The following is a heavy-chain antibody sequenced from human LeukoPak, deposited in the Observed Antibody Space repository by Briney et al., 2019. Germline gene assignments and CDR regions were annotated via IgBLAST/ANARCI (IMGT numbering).Heavy chain of an antibody. J-gene: IGHJ4*02. CDR1: GFTVSSNY. CDR3: ARVVVVAATRGDYYFDY. CDR2: IYSGGST. V-gene: IGHV3-53*04. Sequence: PGGSLRLSCAASGFTVSSNYMSWVRQAPGKGLEWVSVIYSGGSTYYADSVKGRFTISRHNSKNTLYLQMNSLRAEDTAVYYCARVVVVAATRGDYYFDYWGQGTLVTVSS. D-gene: IGHD2-15*01.